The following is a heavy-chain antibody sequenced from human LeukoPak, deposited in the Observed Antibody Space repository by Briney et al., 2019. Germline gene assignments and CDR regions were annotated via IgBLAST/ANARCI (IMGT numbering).Heavy chain of an antibody. J-gene: IGHJ4*02. Sequence: PGGSLRLSCAASGFTFSSYSMDWVRQAPGKGLEWVSYISSSSSTIYYADSVKGRFTISRDNAKNSLYLQMNSLRAEDTAVYYCARDLGQWPVRGDYFDYWGQGTLVTVSS. CDR3: ARDLGQWPVRGDYFDY. CDR2: ISSSSSTI. D-gene: IGHD6-19*01. CDR1: GFTFSSYS. V-gene: IGHV3-48*04.